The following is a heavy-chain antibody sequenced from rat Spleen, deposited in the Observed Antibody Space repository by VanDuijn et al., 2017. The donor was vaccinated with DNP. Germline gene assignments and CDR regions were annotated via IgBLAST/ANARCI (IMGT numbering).Heavy chain of an antibody. J-gene: IGHJ2*01. Sequence: EVQLVESGGGLVQPGRSLKLSCAASKFAFSNYGMAWVRQTPRKGLEWVASISFDGGNTYYRDSVKGRFTISRDNAKSSLYLQMDSLRSEDTATYYCTTDYYDGSYYSFDYWGQGVLVTVSS. D-gene: IGHD1-12*02. V-gene: IGHV5-20*01. CDR2: ISFDGGNT. CDR1: KFAFSNYG. CDR3: TTDYYDGSYYSFDY.